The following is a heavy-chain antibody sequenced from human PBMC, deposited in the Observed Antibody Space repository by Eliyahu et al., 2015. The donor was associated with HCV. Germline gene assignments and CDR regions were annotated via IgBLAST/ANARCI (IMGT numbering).Heavy chain of an antibody. V-gene: IGHV3-64D*08. Sequence: EVQLVESGGGLVQPGGSLRLSCSASGFTFSSYXMHWVRQAPGKGLEYVSAISSNGGSTYYADSVKGRFTISRDNSKNTLYLQMSSLRAEDTAVYYCVTTPRGYSYGYGDRGFDYWGQGTLVTVSS. CDR1: GFTFSSYX. D-gene: IGHD5-18*01. J-gene: IGHJ4*02. CDR3: VTTPRGYSYGYGDRGFDY. CDR2: ISSNGGST.